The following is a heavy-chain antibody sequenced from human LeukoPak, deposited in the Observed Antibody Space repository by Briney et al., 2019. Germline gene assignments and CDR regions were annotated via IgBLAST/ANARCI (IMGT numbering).Heavy chain of an antibody. CDR3: ARLLAYSSELDY. D-gene: IGHD6-25*01. V-gene: IGHV4-4*02. CDR1: GGSISSNNW. J-gene: IGHJ4*02. Sequence: SGTLSLTCAVSGGSISSNNWWSWVRQPPGKGLEWIGEIYHSGSTNYNPSLKSRVTISVDTSKNQFSLKLSSVTAADTAVYYCARLLAYSSELDYWGQGTLVTVSS. CDR2: IYHSGST.